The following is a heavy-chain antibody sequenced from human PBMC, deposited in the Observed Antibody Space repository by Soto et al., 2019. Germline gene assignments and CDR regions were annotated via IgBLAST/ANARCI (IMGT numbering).Heavy chain of an antibody. Sequence: DVQLVASGGGLIQPGESLRLSCAAFGFTVSGKKYVAWVRQAPGKGLEWVSALYDLDGTYYADSVKGRFTTSSDSSRTTVYLQMNSLRPDDTAVCSCATWHLQEHAYDIWGQGTMVTVSS. V-gene: IGHV3-53*01. CDR1: GFTVSGKKY. CDR3: ATWHLQEHAYDI. D-gene: IGHD1-1*01. CDR2: LYDLDGT. J-gene: IGHJ3*02.